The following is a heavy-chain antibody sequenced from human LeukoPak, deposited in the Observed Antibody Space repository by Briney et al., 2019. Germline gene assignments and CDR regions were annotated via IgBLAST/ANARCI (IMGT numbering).Heavy chain of an antibody. Sequence: SETLSLTCTVSGGSISSYYWSWIRQPPGKGLEWIGYIYYSVRTNYNPSLKSRVTISVDMPNNQFSLKLSSVTAADTAVYYCASEMSTVTNGYFDYWGQGTLVTVSS. CDR3: ASEMSTVTNGYFDY. J-gene: IGHJ4*02. D-gene: IGHD4-17*01. V-gene: IGHV4-59*12. CDR2: IYYSVRT. CDR1: GGSISSYY.